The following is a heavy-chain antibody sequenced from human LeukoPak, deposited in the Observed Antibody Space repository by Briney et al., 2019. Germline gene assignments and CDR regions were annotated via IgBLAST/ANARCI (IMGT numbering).Heavy chain of an antibody. J-gene: IGHJ6*03. CDR1: GGSISSYY. CDR2: IYTSGST. D-gene: IGHD4-11*01. Sequence: PSETLSLTCTVSGGSISSYYWSWIRQPAGKGLEWIGRIYTSGSTNYNPSLKSRVTMSVDTSKNQFSLKLSSVTAADTAVYYCARGRMTTDYYYYYYMDVWGKGTTVTVSS. V-gene: IGHV4-4*07. CDR3: ARGRMTTDYYYYYYMDV.